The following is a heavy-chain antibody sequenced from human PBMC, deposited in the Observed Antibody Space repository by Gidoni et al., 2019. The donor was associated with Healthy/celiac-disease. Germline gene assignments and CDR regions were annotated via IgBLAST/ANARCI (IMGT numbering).Heavy chain of an antibody. J-gene: IGHJ6*04. CDR3: AKDILGGAYQPFPYYYYYGMDV. CDR1: GFTFDDYA. V-gene: IGHV3-43D*03. Sequence: EVQLVASGGVVVQPGGSLRLSCAASGFTFDDYAMHGVRQAPGSGLEWVSLMSFEGVSTYYADSVKGRFTISRDNSKNSLYLQMNSLRAADTALYYCAKDILGGAYQPFPYYYYYGMDVWGKGTTVTVSS. D-gene: IGHD2-2*01. CDR2: MSFEGVST.